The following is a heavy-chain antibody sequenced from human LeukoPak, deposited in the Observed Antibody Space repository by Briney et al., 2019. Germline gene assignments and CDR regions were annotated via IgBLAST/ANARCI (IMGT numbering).Heavy chain of an antibody. CDR3: TSFYYYGSGSYYNVYGAFDI. D-gene: IGHD3-10*01. CDR1: GFSFGDYA. V-gene: IGHV3-49*04. CDR2: IRSKAYGGTS. J-gene: IGHJ3*02. Sequence: GRSLRLSCTASGFSFGDYAMRWVRQAAGKGREGVGFIRSKAYGGTSEYAASVKGRFTISRDDSKSIAYLQMNSLKSEDTAVYYCTSFYYYGSGSYYNVYGAFDIWGQGTMVTVSS.